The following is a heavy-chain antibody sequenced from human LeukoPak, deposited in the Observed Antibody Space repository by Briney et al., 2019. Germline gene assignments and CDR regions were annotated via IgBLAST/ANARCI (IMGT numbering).Heavy chain of an antibody. CDR3: ARTQYQLPFDY. CDR2: ITTYNGNT. V-gene: IGHV1-18*01. J-gene: IGHJ4*02. Sequence: ASVKVSCKASGYTFTTYGISWVRQAPGQGLEWMGWITTYNGNTNYAQKLQGRVTMTRDTSTSTAYLELRSLISDDTAVYYCARTQYQLPFDYGGQGTLVTVSS. CDR1: GYTFTTYG. D-gene: IGHD2-2*01.